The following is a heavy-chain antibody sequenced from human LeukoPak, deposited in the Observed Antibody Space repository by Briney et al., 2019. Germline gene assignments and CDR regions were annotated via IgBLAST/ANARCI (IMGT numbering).Heavy chain of an antibody. V-gene: IGHV1-3*01. CDR1: GYTFTSYA. J-gene: IGHJ4*02. CDR3: AKDRDITIFGVMDY. Sequence: ASVKVSCKASGYTFTSYAMHWVRQAPGQRLEWMGWINAGNGNTKYSQKLQGRVTITRDTSASTAYMELNSLRAEDTAVYYCAKDRDITIFGVMDYWGQGTLVTVSS. CDR2: INAGNGNT. D-gene: IGHD3-3*01.